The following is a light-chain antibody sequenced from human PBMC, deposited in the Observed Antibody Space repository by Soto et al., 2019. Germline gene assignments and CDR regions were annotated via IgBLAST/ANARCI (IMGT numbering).Light chain of an antibody. CDR1: QGISNV. J-gene: IGKJ4*01. CDR2: AAS. V-gene: IGKV1D-16*01. CDR3: QQYNSYSLT. Sequence: DIQMTPPPYSVSARVADRDSMSFTASQGISNVVAWYQQKPGRAPKLLIYAASSLQSGVSSRFSCSGSGTDFTLTISSLQPDDFATYYCQQYNSYSLTFGGGTKVDIK.